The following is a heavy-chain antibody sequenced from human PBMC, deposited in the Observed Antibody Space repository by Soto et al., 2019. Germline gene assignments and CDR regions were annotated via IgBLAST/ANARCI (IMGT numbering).Heavy chain of an antibody. CDR3: ATSYGTAWYTY. D-gene: IGHD6-13*01. J-gene: IGHJ4*02. CDR1: CDSVTSHY. V-gene: IGHV4-59*02. Sequence: XXTLSLTCSFSCDSVTSHYLTWIRQSPEKGLERVPXMHYTXFSHHNTSLKXXLTISVDXXKNPPTLQMASLTVEDPAVYYCATSYGTAWYTYWGQGTQATVSS. CDR2: MHYTXFS.